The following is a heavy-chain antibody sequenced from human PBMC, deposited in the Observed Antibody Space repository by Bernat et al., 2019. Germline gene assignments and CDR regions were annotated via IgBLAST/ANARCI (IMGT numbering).Heavy chain of an antibody. Sequence: EVQLVESGGGLVQPGGSLRLSCAASGFTFSSYWMSWVRQAPGKGLEWVANIKQDGSEEYCVDSVKGRFTISRDNAKNSLYLQMNSLRAEDTAMYYCARDSLYCTNGVCYRDAFDIWGQGTMVTVSS. CDR3: ARDSLYCTNGVCYRDAFDI. D-gene: IGHD2-8*01. CDR2: IKQDGSEE. CDR1: GFTFSSYW. V-gene: IGHV3-7*03. J-gene: IGHJ3*02.